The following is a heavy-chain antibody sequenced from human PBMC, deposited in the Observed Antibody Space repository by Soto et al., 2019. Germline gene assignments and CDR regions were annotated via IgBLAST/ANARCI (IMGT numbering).Heavy chain of an antibody. D-gene: IGHD6-13*01. V-gene: IGHV3-66*01. Sequence: GGALRLSCAASGFTVSSNYMSWVRQAPGKGLEWVSVIYSGGSTYYADSVKGRFTISRDNSKNTLYLQMNSLRAEDTAVYHCAKGAFGYSSSWSSMDVWGQGTTVTVSS. CDR1: GFTVSSNY. CDR2: IYSGGST. J-gene: IGHJ6*02. CDR3: AKGAFGYSSSWSSMDV.